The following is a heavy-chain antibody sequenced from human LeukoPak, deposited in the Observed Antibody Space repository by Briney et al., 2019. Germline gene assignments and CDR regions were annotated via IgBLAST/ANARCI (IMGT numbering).Heavy chain of an antibody. CDR2: IKGDGTIT. J-gene: IGHJ4*02. CDR1: GFTFSTYW. V-gene: IGHV3-74*03. CDR3: ARIGAYGGRPVDC. D-gene: IGHD4/OR15-4a*01. Sequence: GGSLRLSCAASGFTFSTYWMHWVRQAPGKGLVWVSRIKGDGTITTYADSVRGRLTISRDNAKNTLYLQMNSLRADDTAVYYCARIGAYGGRPVDCWGQGTLLTVSS.